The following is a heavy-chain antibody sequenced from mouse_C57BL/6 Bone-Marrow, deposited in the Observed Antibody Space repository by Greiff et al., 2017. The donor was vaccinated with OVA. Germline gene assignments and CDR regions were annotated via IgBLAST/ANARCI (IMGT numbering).Heavy chain of an antibody. V-gene: IGHV1-42*01. CDR1: GYSFTGYY. J-gene: IGHJ2*01. Sequence: EVKLMESGPELVKPGASVKISCKASGYSFTGYYMNWVKQSPEKSLEWIGEINPSTGGTTYNQKFKAKATLTVDKSSSTAYMQLKSLTSEDSAVYYCARPRVVRYFDYWGQGTTLTVSS. CDR2: INPSTGGT. CDR3: ARPRVVRYFDY.